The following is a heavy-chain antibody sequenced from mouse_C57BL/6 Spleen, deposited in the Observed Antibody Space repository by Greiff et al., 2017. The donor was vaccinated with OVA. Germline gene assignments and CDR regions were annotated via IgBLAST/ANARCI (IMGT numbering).Heavy chain of an antibody. V-gene: IGHV1-69*01. CDR2: IDPSDSYT. J-gene: IGHJ2*01. D-gene: IGHD1-3*01. CDR3: ARRASGPFDY. Sequence: QVQLQQPGAELVMPGASVKLSCKASGYTFTSYWMHWVKQRPGQGLEWIGEIDPSDSYTNYNKKFKGKSTLTVDKSSSTAYMQLSSLTSEDTAVYDCARRASGPFDYWGQGTTLTVSS. CDR1: GYTFTSYW.